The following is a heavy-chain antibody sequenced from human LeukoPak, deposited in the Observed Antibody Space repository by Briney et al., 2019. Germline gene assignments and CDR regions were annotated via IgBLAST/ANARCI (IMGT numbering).Heavy chain of an antibody. Sequence: GSSVKVSCKASGGTFSSYAISWVRQAPGQGLEWMGGIIPIFGTANYAQKFQGRVTITTDESTSTAYMELSSLRSEDTAVYYCARSDGSIAYSSGQYFQHWGQGTLVTVSS. J-gene: IGHJ1*01. CDR3: ARSDGSIAYSSGQYFQH. CDR1: GGTFSSYA. D-gene: IGHD6-19*01. V-gene: IGHV1-69*05. CDR2: IIPIFGTA.